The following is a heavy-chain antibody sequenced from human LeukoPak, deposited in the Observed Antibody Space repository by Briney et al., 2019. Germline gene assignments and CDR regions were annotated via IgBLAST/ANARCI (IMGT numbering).Heavy chain of an antibody. D-gene: IGHD3-22*01. CDR2: IYYSGST. CDR3: ASIYDSSGYYEAAGY. Sequence: SETLSLTCTVSGGSISRSSYYWGWIRQPPGKGLEWIGSIYYSGSTYYNPSLKSRVTISVDTSKNQFSLKLSSVTAADTAVYYCASIYDSSGYYEAAGYWGQGTLVTVSS. J-gene: IGHJ4*02. V-gene: IGHV4-39*07. CDR1: GGSISRSSYY.